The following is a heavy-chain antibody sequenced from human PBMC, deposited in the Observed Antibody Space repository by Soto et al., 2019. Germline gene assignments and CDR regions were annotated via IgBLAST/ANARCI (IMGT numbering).Heavy chain of an antibody. Sequence: GEALKISCKGSGYSFTSYWIGWVRQMPGKGLEWMGIIYPCDSDTRYSPSFQGQVTISADKSISTAYLQWSSLKASDTAMSYCASSSNRYCSSTSCPDAFDIWGQGTMVTVSS. CDR2: IYPCDSDT. J-gene: IGHJ3*02. D-gene: IGHD2-2*01. V-gene: IGHV5-51*01. CDR3: ASSSNRYCSSTSCPDAFDI. CDR1: GYSFTSYW.